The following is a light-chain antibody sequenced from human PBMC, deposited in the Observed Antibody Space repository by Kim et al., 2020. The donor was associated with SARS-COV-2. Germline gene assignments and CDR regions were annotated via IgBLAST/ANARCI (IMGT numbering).Light chain of an antibody. CDR3: QQHDISSPWT. Sequence: EIVLTQSPGTLSLSPGEGATLSCRASQSLGSSYLAWYQQKPGQAPRLLIYGASSRAAGIPDRFSGSASGTDFTLTITTLEPEDFAVYYCQQHDISSPWTFGQGTKLDIK. J-gene: IGKJ1*01. V-gene: IGKV3-20*01. CDR2: GAS. CDR1: QSLGSSY.